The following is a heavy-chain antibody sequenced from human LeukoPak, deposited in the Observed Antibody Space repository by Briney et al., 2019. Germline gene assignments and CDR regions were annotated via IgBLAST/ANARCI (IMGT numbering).Heavy chain of an antibody. J-gene: IGHJ4*02. CDR3: ARDSGYSGYDPGDY. CDR1: GFTFSSYA. V-gene: IGHV3-30-3*01. D-gene: IGHD5-12*01. Sequence: GGSLRLSCAASGFTFSSYAVHWVRQAPGKGLEWVAVISYDGSNKYYADSVKGRFTISRDNSKNTLYLQMNSLRAEDTAVYYCARDSGYSGYDPGDYWGQGTLVTVSS. CDR2: ISYDGSNK.